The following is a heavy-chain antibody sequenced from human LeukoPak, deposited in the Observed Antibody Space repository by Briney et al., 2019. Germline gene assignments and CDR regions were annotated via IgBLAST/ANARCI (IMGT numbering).Heavy chain of an antibody. J-gene: IGHJ5*02. CDR3: XXVVYWFDP. V-gene: IGHV3-11*01. CDR1: GFTFSDYY. CDR2: ISSSGSTI. Sequence: GGSLRLSRAASGFTFSDYYMSWIRQAPGKGLEWVSYISSSGSTIYYADSVKGRFTISRDNAKNSLYLQMNSLRAEDTAVYYXXXVVYWFDPWGQGTLVTVSX. D-gene: IGHD2-15*01.